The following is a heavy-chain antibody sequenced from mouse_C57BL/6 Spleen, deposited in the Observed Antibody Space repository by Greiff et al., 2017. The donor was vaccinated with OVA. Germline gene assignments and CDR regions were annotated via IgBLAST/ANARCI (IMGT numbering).Heavy chain of an antibody. J-gene: IGHJ4*01. CDR2: INPSSGYT. CDR3: ARYDYEEDAMDY. D-gene: IGHD2-4*01. CDR1: GYTFTSYT. V-gene: IGHV1-4*01. Sequence: QVQLQQSGAELARPGASVKMSCKASGYTFTSYTMHWVKQRPGQGLEWIGYINPSSGYTKYNQKFKDKATLTADKSSSTAYMQLSSLTSEDSAVYYCARYDYEEDAMDYWGQGTSVTVSS.